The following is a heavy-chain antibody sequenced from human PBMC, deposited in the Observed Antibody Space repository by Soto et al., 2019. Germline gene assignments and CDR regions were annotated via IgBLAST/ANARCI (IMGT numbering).Heavy chain of an antibody. CDR3: ARVELVHYYYYGMDV. CDR2: ISAYNGNT. D-gene: IGHD6-13*01. J-gene: IGHJ6*02. CDR1: GYTFTSYG. V-gene: IGHV1-18*04. Sequence: ASVKVSCKASGYTFTSYGISWVRQAPGQGLEWMGWISAYNGNTNYAQKLQGRVTMTTDTSTSTAYMELRSLRSDDTAVYYCARVELVHYYYYGMDVWGQGTTVTVSS.